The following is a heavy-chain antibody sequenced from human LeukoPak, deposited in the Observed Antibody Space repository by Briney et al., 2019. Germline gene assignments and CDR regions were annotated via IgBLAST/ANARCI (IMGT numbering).Heavy chain of an antibody. Sequence: ASVKVSCKASGYTSTNYGISWVRQAPGQGLEWMGWISINRGNTNYAQKFQGRVSMTTDTSTSTAYMELRGLRSDDTAMYYCARDVGITVADSFDPWGQGTLVTVSS. CDR1: GYTSTNYG. CDR2: ISINRGNT. V-gene: IGHV1-18*01. CDR3: ARDVGITVADSFDP. D-gene: IGHD6-19*01. J-gene: IGHJ5*02.